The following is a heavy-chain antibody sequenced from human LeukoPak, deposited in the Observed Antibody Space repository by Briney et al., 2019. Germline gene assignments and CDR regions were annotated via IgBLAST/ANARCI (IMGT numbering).Heavy chain of an antibody. CDR2: IKEDGSEK. D-gene: IGHD3-22*01. Sequence: GGSLRLSCAASGFTFSNYWMSWVHQAPGKGLEWVANIKEDGSEKDYVDSVKGRFTISRDNAKNSMYLQMNSLRAEDTAVYYCARVNYYDRSGYYRVYFAYWGQGTLVTVSS. CDR1: GFTFSNYW. CDR3: ARVNYYDRSGYYRVYFAY. V-gene: IGHV3-7*05. J-gene: IGHJ4*02.